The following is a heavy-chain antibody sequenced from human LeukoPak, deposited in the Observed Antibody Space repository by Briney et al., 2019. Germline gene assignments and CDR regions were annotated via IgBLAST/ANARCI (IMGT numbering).Heavy chain of an antibody. CDR3: ARFWSGYLPDY. V-gene: IGHV1-18*01. Sequence: ASVKASCKASGYTFNTYDISWVRQAPGQGLEWMGWITTYNGNTNYAEKLQDRVTMTTDTSTSTAYMELRSLRSDDTAVYYCARFWSGYLPDYWGQGTLVAVSS. CDR1: GYTFNTYD. J-gene: IGHJ4*02. D-gene: IGHD3-3*01. CDR2: ITTYNGNT.